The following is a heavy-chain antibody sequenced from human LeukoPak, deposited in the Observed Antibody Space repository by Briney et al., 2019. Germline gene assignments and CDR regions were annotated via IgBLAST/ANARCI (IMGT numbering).Heavy chain of an antibody. Sequence: SETLSLTCTVSGYSISSNSYWGWIRPPPGKGLEWIGSIYHSGSTYYNASLESRVTISIDTSKNQFSLKLSSVTAADTAVYYCARDRSQITAGNWFDPWGQGTLVTVSS. CDR3: ARDRSQITAGNWFDP. CDR2: IYHSGST. V-gene: IGHV4-38-2*02. CDR1: GYSISSNSY. J-gene: IGHJ5*02. D-gene: IGHD6-13*01.